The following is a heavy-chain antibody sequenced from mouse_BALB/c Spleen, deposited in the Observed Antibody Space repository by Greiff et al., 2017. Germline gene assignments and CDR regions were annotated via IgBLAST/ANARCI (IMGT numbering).Heavy chain of an antibody. CDR3: ARGDGSRGWYFDV. CDR1: GFTFSSFG. J-gene: IGHJ1*01. D-gene: IGHD1-1*01. CDR2: ISSGSSTI. V-gene: IGHV5-17*02. Sequence: DVQLVESGGGLVQPGGSRKLSCAASGFTFSSFGMHWVRQAPEKGLEWVAYISSGSSTIYYADTVKGRFTISRDNPKNTLFLQMTSLRSEDTAMYYCARGDGSRGWYFDVWGAGTTVTVSS.